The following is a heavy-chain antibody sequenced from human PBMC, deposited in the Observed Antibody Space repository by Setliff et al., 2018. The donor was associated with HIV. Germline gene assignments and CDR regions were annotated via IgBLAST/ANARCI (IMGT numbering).Heavy chain of an antibody. V-gene: IGHV4-39*01. Sequence: SETLSLTCTVSGGSASNSRYYWAWIRQPPGKGLEYIGSIHYNEKTYYNPSLKSRVTISIDTSKNQFSLNLTSVTAADTAVYYCASRVYYYDSNNFLREEGFDPWGQGTLVTSPQ. D-gene: IGHD3-22*01. J-gene: IGHJ5*02. CDR3: ASRVYYYDSNNFLREEGFDP. CDR2: IHYNEKT. CDR1: GGSASNSRYY.